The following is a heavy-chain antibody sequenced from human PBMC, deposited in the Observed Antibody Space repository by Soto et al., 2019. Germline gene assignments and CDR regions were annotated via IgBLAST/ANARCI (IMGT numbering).Heavy chain of an antibody. V-gene: IGHV1-46*03. Sequence: QVQLVQSGAEVKKPGASVKVSCKASGYTFTSYYMHWVRKAPGQGLEWMGIIKPSGGSTSYAQKCQGRVTMTRDTSTSTVYMELSSLRSEDTAVYYCARLAVGSGSYDLWFDPWGQGTLVTVSS. CDR2: IKPSGGST. J-gene: IGHJ5*02. CDR3: ARLAVGSGSYDLWFDP. D-gene: IGHD3-10*01. CDR1: GYTFTSYY.